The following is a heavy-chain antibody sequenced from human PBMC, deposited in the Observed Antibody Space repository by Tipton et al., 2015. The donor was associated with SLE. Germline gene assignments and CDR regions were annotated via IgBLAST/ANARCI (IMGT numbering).Heavy chain of an antibody. CDR3: ARPREGDPDAFDI. V-gene: IGHV4-34*01. CDR2: INHSGST. D-gene: IGHD3-16*01. Sequence: LRLSCAVYGGSFSGYYWSWIRQPPGKGLEWIGEINHSGSTNYNPSLKSRVTISADTSKNQFSLKLSSVTAADTAVYYCARPREGDPDAFDIWGQGTMVTVSS. J-gene: IGHJ3*02. CDR1: GGSFSGYY.